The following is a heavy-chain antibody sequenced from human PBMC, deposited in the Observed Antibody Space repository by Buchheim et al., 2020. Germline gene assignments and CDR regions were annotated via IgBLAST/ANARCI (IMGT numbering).Heavy chain of an antibody. V-gene: IGHV3-23*01. Sequence: EVQLLESGGGLVQPGGSLRLSCAASGFTFNNYAMNWARQVPGKGLEWVSGIIGSGSRAYYADSVKGRLTISRDNSKGTLYLQMNSLRAEDTAVYYCAKGGYCSSSDCYRAYYYYNMDAWGQGTT. CDR1: GFTFNNYA. CDR3: AKGGYCSSSDCYRAYYYYNMDA. CDR2: IIGSGSRA. D-gene: IGHD2-2*01. J-gene: IGHJ6*02.